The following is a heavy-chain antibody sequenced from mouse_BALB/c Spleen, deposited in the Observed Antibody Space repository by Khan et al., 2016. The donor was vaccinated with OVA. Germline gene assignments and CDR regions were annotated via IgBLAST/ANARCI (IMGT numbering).Heavy chain of an antibody. CDR1: GYTFTNYD. V-gene: IGHV1S56*01. CDR2: IYPGDGST. D-gene: IGHD2-4*01. CDR3: ARGGLRRSFDY. Sequence: QVQLKQSGPELVKPGTLVKISCKASGYTFTNYDINWVRQRPGQGLEWIGWIYPGDGSTHYNEKFKGKATLTADNSSSTAYMQVSSLTSENSAVYVCARGGLRRSFDYWGQGTTLAVSS. J-gene: IGHJ2*01.